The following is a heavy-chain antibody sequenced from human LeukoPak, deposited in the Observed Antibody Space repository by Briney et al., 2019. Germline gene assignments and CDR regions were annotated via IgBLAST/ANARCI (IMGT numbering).Heavy chain of an antibody. J-gene: IGHJ3*02. D-gene: IGHD6-19*01. CDR1: GGTFSSYA. Sequence: SVKVSXKASGGTFSSYAISWVRQAPGQGLEWMGRILPCFGTANYAQKFQGRVTITTDESTSTAYMELSSLRSEDTAVYYCARDRTLWAVAGTDPQGAFDIWGQGTMVTVSS. CDR3: ARDRTLWAVAGTDPQGAFDI. CDR2: ILPCFGTA. V-gene: IGHV1-69*05.